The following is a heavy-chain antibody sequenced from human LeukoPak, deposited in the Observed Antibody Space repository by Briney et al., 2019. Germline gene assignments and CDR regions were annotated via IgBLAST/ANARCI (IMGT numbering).Heavy chain of an antibody. CDR1: GFTFSSYG. CDR2: ISYDGSNK. V-gene: IGHV3-30*18. D-gene: IGHD6-19*01. Sequence: PGRSLRLSCAASGFTFSSYGMHWVRQAPGKGLEWVAVISYDGSNKYYADSVKGRFTISRDNSKNTLYLQMNSLRAKDTAVYYCAKDKDSGEPVAGPSFFDYWGQGTLVTVSS. J-gene: IGHJ4*02. CDR3: AKDKDSGEPVAGPSFFDY.